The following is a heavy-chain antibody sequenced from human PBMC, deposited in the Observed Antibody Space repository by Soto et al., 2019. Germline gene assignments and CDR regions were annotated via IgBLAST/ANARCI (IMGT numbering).Heavy chain of an antibody. V-gene: IGHV1-3*01. CDR2: INAGNGNT. CDR3: ARDYYYYGMDV. J-gene: IGHJ6*02. CDR1: GYTLTSYA. Sequence: ASVKVSRKASGYTLTSYAMHWVRQAPGQRLEWMGWINAGNGNTKYSQKFQGRVTITRDTSASTAYMELSSLRSEDTAVYYCARDYYYYGMDVWGQGTTVTVSS.